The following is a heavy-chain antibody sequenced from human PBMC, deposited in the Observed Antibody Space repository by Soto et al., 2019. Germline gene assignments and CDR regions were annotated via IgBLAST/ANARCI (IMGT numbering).Heavy chain of an antibody. CDR3: ARRSDFWSGYSPFDY. V-gene: IGHV4-39*01. CDR2: IYYSGST. J-gene: IGHJ4*02. CDR1: GGSISSSSYY. D-gene: IGHD3-3*01. Sequence: QLQLQESGPGLVKPSETLSLTCTVSGGSISSSSYYWGWIRQPPGKGLEWIGSIYYSGSTYYHPSLKSRVTISVDTSKNQFSLKLSSVTAADTAVYYCARRSDFWSGYSPFDYWGQGTLVTVSS.